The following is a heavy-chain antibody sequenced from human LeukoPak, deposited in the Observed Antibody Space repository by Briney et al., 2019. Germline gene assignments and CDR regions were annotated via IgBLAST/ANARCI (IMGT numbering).Heavy chain of an antibody. D-gene: IGHD1-20*01. J-gene: IGHJ4*02. Sequence: GGSLRLSCAPSGFTFSRHGMHWVRQAPGKGLEWVAIISNDGSRKYYAHSVEGRFTISRDNAKNSLYLQMNSLRAEDTAVYFCARGTNWSPLDFDYWGQGTLVTVSS. CDR1: GFTFSRHG. V-gene: IGHV3-30*03. CDR2: ISNDGSRK. CDR3: ARGTNWSPLDFDY.